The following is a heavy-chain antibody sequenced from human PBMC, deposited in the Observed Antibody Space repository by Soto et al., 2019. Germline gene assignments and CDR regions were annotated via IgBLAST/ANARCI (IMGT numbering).Heavy chain of an antibody. V-gene: IGHV4-34*01. CDR2: INHSGST. Sequence: SETLSLTCAVYGGSFSGYYWTWIRQPPGTGLEWIGEINHSGSTNYNPSLKSRVTVSVDTSKNQFSLKLTSVTAADTAVYYCARDRPGEQHYFDFWGQGILVTVSS. J-gene: IGHJ4*02. CDR3: ARDRPGEQHYFDF. D-gene: IGHD6-6*01. CDR1: GGSFSGYY.